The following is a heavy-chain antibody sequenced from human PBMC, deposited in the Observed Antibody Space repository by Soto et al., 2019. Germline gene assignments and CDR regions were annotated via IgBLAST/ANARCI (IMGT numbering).Heavy chain of an antibody. J-gene: IGHJ4*02. Sequence: EVQLVESGGGLVQPGGSLRLSCAASGFTFSSYWMHWVRQAPGKGLVWVSRINSDGSSTSYADSVKGRFTISRDNAKNPLYLQMTSLRAEDTAVYYCARVYCRGGSCYHLAYWGQGTLVTVSS. V-gene: IGHV3-74*01. CDR1: GFTFSSYW. CDR3: ARVYCRGGSCYHLAY. CDR2: INSDGSST. D-gene: IGHD2-15*01.